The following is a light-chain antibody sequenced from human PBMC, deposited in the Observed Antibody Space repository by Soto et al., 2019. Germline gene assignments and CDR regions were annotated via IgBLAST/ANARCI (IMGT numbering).Light chain of an antibody. CDR2: GAS. CDR3: QQYGDSPLT. Sequence: EHVLTQSPGTLSLSPGERATLSCRASQTVSGSYVAWYQQKPGQTPRLLIYGASSRATGIPDRFSGSGSGTDFTLTISRLEPEDFAVYHCQQYGDSPLTFGGGTKVEIK. CDR1: QTVSGSY. V-gene: IGKV3-20*01. J-gene: IGKJ4*01.